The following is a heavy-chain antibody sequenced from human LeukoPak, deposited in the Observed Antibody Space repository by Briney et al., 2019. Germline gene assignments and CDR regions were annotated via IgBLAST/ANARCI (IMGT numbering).Heavy chain of an antibody. V-gene: IGHV3-53*01. CDR2: IYSGGST. CDR3: ARGRRDGYNPAYFDY. Sequence: PGGSLRLSCAASGFTVSSNYMSWVRQAPGKGLEWVSVIYSGGSTYYADSVKGRFTISRDNSKNTLYLQMNSLRAEDTAVYYCARGRRDGYNPAYFDYWGQGTLVTVSS. D-gene: IGHD5-24*01. CDR1: GFTVSSNY. J-gene: IGHJ4*02.